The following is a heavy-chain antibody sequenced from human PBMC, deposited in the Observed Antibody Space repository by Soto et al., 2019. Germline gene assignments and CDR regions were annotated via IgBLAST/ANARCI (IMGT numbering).Heavy chain of an antibody. J-gene: IGHJ5*02. Sequence: ASVKVSCKASGGTFSSYAISWVRQAPGQGLEWMGWINLGNGNTAYSQKFQGRVTITRDTSASTVYMELSSPTSEDTAVYYCGREPLCGGKCYLNYFDPWGQGTLVTVSS. D-gene: IGHD2-15*01. CDR1: GGTFSSYA. CDR3: GREPLCGGKCYLNYFDP. CDR2: INLGNGNT. V-gene: IGHV1-3*01.